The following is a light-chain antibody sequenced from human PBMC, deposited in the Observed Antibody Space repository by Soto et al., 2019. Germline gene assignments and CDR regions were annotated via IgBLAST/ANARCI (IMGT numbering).Light chain of an antibody. CDR1: QNVYSAY. CDR3: QQYNRWPLT. J-gene: IGKJ4*01. V-gene: IGKV3-20*01. Sequence: EVVLTQSPDTLSLSPGERATLSCRASQNVYSAYLAWYQQKPGQAPRLLIYGASSRATGIPDRFSGSGSETDFTLTVSRLEPEDFAVYYCQQYNRWPLTFGGGTKVDIK. CDR2: GAS.